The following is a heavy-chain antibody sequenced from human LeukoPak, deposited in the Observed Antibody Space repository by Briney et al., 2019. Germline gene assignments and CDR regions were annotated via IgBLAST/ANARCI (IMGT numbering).Heavy chain of an antibody. Sequence: RASVKVSCKASGYTFTSYAMHWVRQAPGQRLEWMGWINAGNGNAKYSQNFQGRVTITRDTSASTAYMELSSLRSEDTAVYYCARDYYDSSGSVDYWGQGTLVTVSS. CDR3: ARDYYDSSGSVDY. CDR2: INAGNGNA. D-gene: IGHD3-22*01. J-gene: IGHJ4*02. V-gene: IGHV1-3*01. CDR1: GYTFTSYA.